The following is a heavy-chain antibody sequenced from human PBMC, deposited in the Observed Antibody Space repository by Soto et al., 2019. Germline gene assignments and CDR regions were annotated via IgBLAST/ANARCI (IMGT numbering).Heavy chain of an antibody. Sequence: SETLSLTCAVYGGSFSGYYWSWIRQPPGKGLEWIGEINHSGSTNYNPSLKSRVTISVDTSKNQFSLKLSSVTAADTAVYYCAGTDFWSGYSYYYGMDVWGQGTTVTVSS. D-gene: IGHD3-3*01. CDR3: AGTDFWSGYSYYYGMDV. CDR2: INHSGST. CDR1: GGSFSGYY. V-gene: IGHV4-34*01. J-gene: IGHJ6*02.